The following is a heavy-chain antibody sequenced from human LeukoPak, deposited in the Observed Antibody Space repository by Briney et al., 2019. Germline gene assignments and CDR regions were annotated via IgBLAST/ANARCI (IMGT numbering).Heavy chain of an antibody. CDR1: GDSISSSSYY. CDR3: ARLGGSYYADFDY. V-gene: IGHV4-39*01. Sequence: SETLSLTCTVSGDSISSSSYYWAWIRQPPGKGLEWIGRIYYSGSTYYNPSLKSRVTISVDTSKNQFSLKLSSVTAADTAVYYCARLGGSYYADFDYWGQGTLVTVSS. J-gene: IGHJ4*02. D-gene: IGHD1-26*01. CDR2: IYYSGST.